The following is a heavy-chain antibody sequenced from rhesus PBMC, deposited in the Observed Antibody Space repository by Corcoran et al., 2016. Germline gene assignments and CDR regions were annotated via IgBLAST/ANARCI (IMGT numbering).Heavy chain of an antibody. Sequence: QVQLQESGPGLVKPSETPSLTCAVSGGSFSSYWWAWIRQPPGKGLEWIGEINWNRMNTNPHPSLKSRVTISEDASKNPFSLKLSSVTAADTAVYYCGRSVAGVDYWGQGVLVTVSS. D-gene: IGHD4-29*01. J-gene: IGHJ4*01. CDR1: GGSFSSYW. V-gene: IGHV4-80*01. CDR3: GRSVAGVDY. CDR2: INWNRMNT.